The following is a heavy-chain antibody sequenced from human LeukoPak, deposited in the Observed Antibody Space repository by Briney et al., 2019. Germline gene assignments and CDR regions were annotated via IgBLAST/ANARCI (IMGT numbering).Heavy chain of an antibody. D-gene: IGHD2-15*01. CDR1: GFIFSTYN. CDR3: AKEGGSSKAFDY. J-gene: IGHJ4*02. Sequence: PGGSLRLSCAASGFIFSTYNMHWVRQAPGKGLEWVAYIYSSSTSIYYADSVKGRFTVSRDNGKNSLYLQMSSLSAEDTAVYYCAKEGGSSKAFDYWGQGTLVTVSS. V-gene: IGHV3-21*01. CDR2: IYSSSTSI.